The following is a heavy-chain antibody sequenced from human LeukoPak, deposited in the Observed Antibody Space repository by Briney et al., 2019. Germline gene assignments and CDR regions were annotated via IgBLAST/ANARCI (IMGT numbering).Heavy chain of an antibody. J-gene: IGHJ4*02. CDR2: ISSSSYI. Sequence: GGSLRLSCAASGFTFSSYSMNWVRQAPGKGLEWVSSISSSSYIYYADSVKGRFTISRDNAKNSLYLQMNSLRAEDTAVYYCARGGWLQPLDYWGQGTLVTVSS. CDR1: GFTFSSYS. D-gene: IGHD5-24*01. V-gene: IGHV3-21*01. CDR3: ARGGWLQPLDY.